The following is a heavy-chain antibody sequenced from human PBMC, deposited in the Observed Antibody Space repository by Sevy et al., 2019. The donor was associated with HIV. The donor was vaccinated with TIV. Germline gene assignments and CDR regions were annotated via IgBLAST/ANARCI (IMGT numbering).Heavy chain of an antibody. Sequence: GGSLRLSCADSGFTFSSYAMHWVRQAPGKGLEWVAVMSYDGTNECYADSVKGRFTISRDNSKNTLFLQMNSLRAEDTAVYYCARDLSIHPGYIDYWGQGTLVTVSS. J-gene: IGHJ4*02. CDR3: ARDLSIHPGYIDY. V-gene: IGHV3-30*04. D-gene: IGHD2-21*01. CDR2: MSYDGTNE. CDR1: GFTFSSYA.